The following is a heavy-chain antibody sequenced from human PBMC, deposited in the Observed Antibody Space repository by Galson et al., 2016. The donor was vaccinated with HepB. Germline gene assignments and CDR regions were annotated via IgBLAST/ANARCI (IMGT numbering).Heavy chain of an antibody. CDR3: ARDRRYCASTTCPLQYYGMDV. V-gene: IGHV3-7*03. D-gene: IGHD2-2*01. J-gene: IGHJ6*02. Sequence: SLRLSCAASGFTFKKYWMTRVRQAPGKGLEWVANINQDRTEKHYVDSVKGRSTISRDNAENSLYLQMNSLGGEDTAVYYCARDRRYCASTTCPLQYYGMDVWGQGTTVTVSS. CDR2: INQDRTEK. CDR1: GFTFKKYW.